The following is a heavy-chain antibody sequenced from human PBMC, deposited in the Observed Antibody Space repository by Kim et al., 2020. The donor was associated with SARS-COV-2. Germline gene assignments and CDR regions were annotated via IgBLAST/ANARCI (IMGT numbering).Heavy chain of an antibody. CDR1: GFTFSSYS. D-gene: IGHD5-12*01. CDR2: ISSSSSYI. V-gene: IGHV3-21*04. J-gene: IGHJ4*02. Sequence: GGSLRLSCAASGFTFSSYSMNWVRQAPGKGLEWVSSISSSSSYIYYADSVKGRFTISRDNAKNSLYLQMNSLRAEDTAVYYCARDYVATISPIGYWGQGTLVTVSS. CDR3: ARDYVATISPIGY.